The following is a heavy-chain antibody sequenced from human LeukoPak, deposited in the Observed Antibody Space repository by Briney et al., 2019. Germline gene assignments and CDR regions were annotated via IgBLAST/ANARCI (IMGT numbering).Heavy chain of an antibody. CDR2: INPNSGGT. D-gene: IGHD3-10*01. V-gene: IGHV1-2*02. CDR3: ARDVITMVRGVQSYYYMDV. CDR1: GYTFTGYY. Sequence: ASVKVSCKASGYTFTGYYMHWVRQAPGQGLEWMGWINPNSGGTNYAQKFQGRVTMTRGTSISTAYMELSRLRSDDTAVHYCARDVITMVRGVQSYYYMDVWGKGTTVTVSS. J-gene: IGHJ6*03.